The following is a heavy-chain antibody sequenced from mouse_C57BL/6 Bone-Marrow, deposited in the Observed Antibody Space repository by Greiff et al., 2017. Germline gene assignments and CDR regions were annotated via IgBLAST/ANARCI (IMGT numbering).Heavy chain of an antibody. J-gene: IGHJ3*01. CDR2: IHPNSGST. CDR1: GYTFTSYW. D-gene: IGHD2-3*01. V-gene: IGHV1-64*01. Sequence: VQLQQPGAELVKPGASVKLSCKASGYTFTSYWMHWVKQRPGQGLEWIGMIHPNSGSTNYNEKFKSKSTLTVDKSSSTAYMQLSSLTSEDSAVYYCARLGGYSFAYWGQGTLVTVSA. CDR3: ARLGGYSFAY.